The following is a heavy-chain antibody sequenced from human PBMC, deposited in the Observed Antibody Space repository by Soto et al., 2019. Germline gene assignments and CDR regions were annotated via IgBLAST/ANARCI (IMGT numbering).Heavy chain of an antibody. D-gene: IGHD2-2*02. CDR1: GGSFSGYY. Sequence: PSETLSLTCAVYGGSFSGYYWSWIRQPPGKGLEWIGEINHSGSTNYNPSLKSRVTISVDTSKNQFSLKLSSVTAADTAVYYCARRQYQLLYVRRGDSFDPWGQGTLVTVYS. J-gene: IGHJ5*02. CDR2: INHSGST. V-gene: IGHV4-34*01. CDR3: ARRQYQLLYVRRGDSFDP.